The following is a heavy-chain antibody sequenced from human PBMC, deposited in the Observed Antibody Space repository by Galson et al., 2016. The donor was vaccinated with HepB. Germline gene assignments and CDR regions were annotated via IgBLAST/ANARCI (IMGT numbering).Heavy chain of an antibody. D-gene: IGHD3-9*01. J-gene: IGHJ5*02. CDR2: IFYSGTT. CDR3: ARDFDPFGP. CDR1: GGTISRYY. Sequence: SETLSLTCAVSGGTISRYYWSWIRQPPGKEMEWIGYIFYSGTTKYNPSLKSRVTISVDTSKNPFSLKLTSLTAADTAVYYCARDFDPFGPWGQGILVTASS. V-gene: IGHV4-59*01.